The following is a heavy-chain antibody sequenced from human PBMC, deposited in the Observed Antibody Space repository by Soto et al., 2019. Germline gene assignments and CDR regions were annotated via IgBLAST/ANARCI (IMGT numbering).Heavy chain of an antibody. J-gene: IGHJ4*02. D-gene: IGHD3-10*01. Sequence: GPLILSCAPSVLPFCHSYLTWLRPAQGKGLEWVSYISSSGSTIYYADSVEGRFTISRDNAKNSLYLQMNSLRAEDTAVYYCASGGYYGSGSYWDYYFDYWGQGTPVTVSS. CDR1: VLPFCHSY. V-gene: IGHV3-11*01. CDR2: ISSSGSTI. CDR3: ASGGYYGSGSYWDYYFDY.